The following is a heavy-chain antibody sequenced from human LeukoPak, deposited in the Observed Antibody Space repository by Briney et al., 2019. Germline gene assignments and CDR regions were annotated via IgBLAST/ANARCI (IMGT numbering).Heavy chain of an antibody. CDR2: IIPMFGTG. J-gene: IGHJ6*02. Sequence: SVKVSCKTSGGTFSSYAITWVRQAPGQGLEWMGGIIPMFGTGKYAQKFQGRVTITADESTSTAYMELSSLRSEDTAVYYCARDLYDYGDYRSYYYYGMDVWGQGTTVTVSS. CDR3: ARDLYDYGDYRSYYYYGMDV. D-gene: IGHD4-17*01. V-gene: IGHV1-69*01. CDR1: GGTFSSYA.